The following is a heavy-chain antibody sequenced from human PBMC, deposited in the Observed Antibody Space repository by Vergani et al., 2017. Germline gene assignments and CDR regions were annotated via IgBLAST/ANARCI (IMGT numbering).Heavy chain of an antibody. CDR2: IDHTGRP. D-gene: IGHD4-11*01. Sequence: QVQLQQWGGGLLKPSETLSLTCVVNGGSFTSYNWTWIRQSPGEGLEWVGDIDHTGRPDYNPSLKSRLTMSVDKSRNQFSLTLNSVTATDTAIYFCARVNTETNGHLYYYYDMDVWGQGTAVTVS. CDR1: GGSFTSYN. CDR3: ARVNTETNGHLYYYYDMDV. J-gene: IGHJ6*02. V-gene: IGHV4-34*01.